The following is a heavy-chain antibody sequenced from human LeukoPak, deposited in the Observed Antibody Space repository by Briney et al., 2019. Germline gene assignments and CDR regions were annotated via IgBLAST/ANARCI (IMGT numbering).Heavy chain of an antibody. V-gene: IGHV3-7*01. CDR1: GFSFSYYW. J-gene: IGHJ5*02. D-gene: IGHD3-3*01. Sequence: PGGSLRLSXAASGFSFSYYWMSWVRQAPGKGLEWVANIKQDGSEKYYVDSVKGRFTISRDNAKKSLYLQMNSLRAEDTAVYYCARDAEVGTLFGVLSRYNWFDPWGQGALVTVSS. CDR3: ARDAEVGTLFGVLSRYNWFDP. CDR2: IKQDGSEK.